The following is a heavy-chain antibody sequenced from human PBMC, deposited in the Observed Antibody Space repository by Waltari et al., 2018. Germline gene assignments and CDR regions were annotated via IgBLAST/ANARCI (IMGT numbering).Heavy chain of an antibody. V-gene: IGHV1-69*05. D-gene: IGHD6-19*01. CDR1: GGALSSYA. CDR3: ATSSSGWYQDASDV. J-gene: IGHJ3*01. Sequence: QVQLVQSGAGVKKPGSSVRVSCQASGGALSSYAIRWVRQAPGQGLEWMGGMIPMFGAPNYAQKFQGRITITTDESTRTDYMELSSLRSDDTAVYFCATSSSGWYQDASDVWGHGTLVTV. CDR2: MIPMFGAP.